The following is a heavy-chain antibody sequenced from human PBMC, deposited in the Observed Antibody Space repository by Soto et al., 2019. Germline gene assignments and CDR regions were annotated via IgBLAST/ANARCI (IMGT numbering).Heavy chain of an antibody. Sequence: FSAYGGGWVRQMPGKGLEWMGVIYPGDSDTRYSPSFEGQVSISADKSTSTAYLQWDSLKASDTAIYYCARHLTELNYGDKGPHDAFDIWGHGTTVTVS. D-gene: IGHD2-21*02. J-gene: IGHJ3*02. V-gene: IGHV5-51*01. CDR1: FSAYG. CDR3: ARHLTELNYGDKGPHDAFDI. CDR2: IYPGDSDT.